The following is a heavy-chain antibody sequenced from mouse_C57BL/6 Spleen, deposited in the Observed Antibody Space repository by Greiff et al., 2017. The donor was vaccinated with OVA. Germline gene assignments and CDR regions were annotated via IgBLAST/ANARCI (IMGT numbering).Heavy chain of an antibody. CDR2: IDPEDGET. D-gene: IGHD2-1*01. Sequence: EVMLVESGAELVKPGASVKLSCTASGFNIKDYYMHWVKQRTEQGLEWIGRIDPEDGETKYAPKFQGKATITADTSSNTAYLQLSSLTSEDTAVYYCARGRVTGGDWYFDVWGTGTTVTVSS. CDR3: ARGRVTGGDWYFDV. J-gene: IGHJ1*03. CDR1: GFNIKDYY. V-gene: IGHV14-2*01.